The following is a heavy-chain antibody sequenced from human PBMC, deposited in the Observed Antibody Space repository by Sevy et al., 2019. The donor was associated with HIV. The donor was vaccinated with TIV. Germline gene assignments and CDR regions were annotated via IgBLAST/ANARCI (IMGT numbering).Heavy chain of an antibody. D-gene: IGHD1-20*01. CDR3: ARDGYNWIPFDR. Sequence: GGSLRLSCVASGFTLNSYAMSWVRQAPGKGLEWISDISGTGGRTNYADSVVGRFTSSRDNSKNTLYLQMNSLRAEDTAIYYCARDGYNWIPFDRWGQGTLVTVSS. J-gene: IGHJ5*02. V-gene: IGHV3-23*01. CDR2: ISGTGGRT. CDR1: GFTLNSYA.